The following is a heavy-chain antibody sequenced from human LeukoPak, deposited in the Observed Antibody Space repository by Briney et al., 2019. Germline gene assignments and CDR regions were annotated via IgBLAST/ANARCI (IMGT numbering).Heavy chain of an antibody. CDR2: ISGSGGST. CDR1: GFTFSSYA. D-gene: IGHD3-10*01. V-gene: IGHV3-23*01. CDR3: ARGGIVTDDYYYYGMDV. J-gene: IGHJ6*02. Sequence: GGSLRLSCAASGFTFSSYAMSWVRQAPGKGLEWVSAISGSGGSTYYADSVKGRFTISRDNSKNTLYLQMSSLRPEDTALYHCARGGIVTDDYYYYGMDVWGQGTTVTVSS.